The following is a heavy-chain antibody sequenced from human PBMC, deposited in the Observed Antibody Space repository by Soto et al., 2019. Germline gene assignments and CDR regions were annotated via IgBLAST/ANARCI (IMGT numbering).Heavy chain of an antibody. J-gene: IGHJ4*02. CDR1: GGSISSGHYY. CDR3: ARGGTRVRGVGPYYFDY. D-gene: IGHD3-10*01. CDR2: IYYSGST. V-gene: IGHV4-30-4*08. Sequence: SETLSLTCSVSGGSISSGHYYWSWIRQHPEKGLEWIGYIYYSGSTYYNPSLKSRVTISVDTSKNQFSLKLSSVTAADTAVYYCARGGTRVRGVGPYYFDYWGQGTLVTVSS.